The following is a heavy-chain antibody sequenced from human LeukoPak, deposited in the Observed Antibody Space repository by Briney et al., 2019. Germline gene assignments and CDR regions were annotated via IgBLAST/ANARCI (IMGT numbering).Heavy chain of an antibody. Sequence: QTGGSLRLSCAASGFTFSSYEMNWVRQAPGKGLKWVAFIEFDGSNKYYAESVKGRFTISRDNSKNTLYLQMSSLRSEDTAVYYCAKDGLKLQKYYFEYWGQGTLVTVSS. CDR1: GFTFSSYE. CDR3: AKDGLKLQKYYFEY. J-gene: IGHJ4*02. CDR2: IEFDGSNK. V-gene: IGHV3-30*02. D-gene: IGHD4-11*01.